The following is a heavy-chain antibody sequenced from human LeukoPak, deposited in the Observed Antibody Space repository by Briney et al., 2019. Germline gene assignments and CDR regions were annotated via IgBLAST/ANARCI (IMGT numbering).Heavy chain of an antibody. J-gene: IGHJ4*02. CDR3: ARGIVVVPAAIPRFDY. V-gene: IGHV3-74*01. D-gene: IGHD2-2*02. CDR2: IKSDGSRT. CDR1: GFTFSSYW. Sequence: PGGSLRLSCAASGFTFSSYWMHWVRQAPGKGLVWVSHIKSDGSRTTYADSVKGRFTISRDNAKNSLYLQMNSLRAEDTAVYYCARGIVVVPAAIPRFDYWGQGTLVTVSS.